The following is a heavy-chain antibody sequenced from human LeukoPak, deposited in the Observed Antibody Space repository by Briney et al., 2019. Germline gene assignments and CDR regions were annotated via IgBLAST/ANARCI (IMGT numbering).Heavy chain of an antibody. V-gene: IGHV4-38-2*01. J-gene: IGHJ4*02. CDR2: IYHSGST. CDR3: ARRVGGTTFFDH. D-gene: IGHD1-26*01. CDR1: SYSISSGYF. Sequence: PSETLPLTCDVSSYSISSGYFWGWIRQPPGKGLEWIGSIYHSGSTYYNPSLKSRVTISVDTSKNQFSLKLRSVTAADSAVYYCARRVGGTTFFDHWGQGTLVTVSS.